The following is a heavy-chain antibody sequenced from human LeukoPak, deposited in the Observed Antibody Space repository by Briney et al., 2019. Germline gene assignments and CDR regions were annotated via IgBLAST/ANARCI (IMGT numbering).Heavy chain of an antibody. J-gene: IGHJ3*02. Sequence: PGRSLRLSCAASGFTFSSYGMHRVRQAPGKGLEWVAVISYDGSNKYYADSVKGRFTISRDNSKNTLYLQMNSLRAEDTAVYYCAKLDDSSGWYDLTDAFDIWGQGTMVTVSS. D-gene: IGHD6-19*01. CDR2: ISYDGSNK. CDR3: AKLDDSSGWYDLTDAFDI. CDR1: GFTFSSYG. V-gene: IGHV3-30*18.